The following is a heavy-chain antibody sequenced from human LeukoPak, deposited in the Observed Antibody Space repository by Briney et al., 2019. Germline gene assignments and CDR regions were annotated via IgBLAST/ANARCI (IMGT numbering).Heavy chain of an antibody. CDR2: VSGSGGST. Sequence: GGSLRLSCAASGFTFTNYAMSWVRQAPGKGLEWVSAVSGSGGSTYYADSVKGRFTISRDNSKNTLYLQMNILRAEDTAVYYCARRDYYYGMDVWGQGTTVTVSS. CDR3: ARRDYYYGMDV. J-gene: IGHJ6*02. V-gene: IGHV3-23*01. CDR1: GFTFTNYA.